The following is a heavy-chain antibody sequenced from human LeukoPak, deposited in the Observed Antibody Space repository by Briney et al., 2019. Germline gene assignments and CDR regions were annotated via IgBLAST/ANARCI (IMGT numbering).Heavy chain of an antibody. V-gene: IGHV4-34*01. CDR3: ARGRWIQLWVPFDY. Sequence: SETLSLTCAVYGGSFSGYYWSWIRQPPGKGLEWIGEINHSGSTNHNPSLKSRVTISVDTSKNQFSLKLSSVTAADTAVYYCARGRWIQLWVPFDYWGQGTLVTVSS. CDR1: GGSFSGYY. J-gene: IGHJ4*02. CDR2: INHSGST. D-gene: IGHD5-18*01.